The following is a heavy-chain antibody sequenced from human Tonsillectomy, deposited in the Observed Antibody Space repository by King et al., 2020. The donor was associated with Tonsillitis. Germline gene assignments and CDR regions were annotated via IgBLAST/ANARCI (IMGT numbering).Heavy chain of an antibody. J-gene: IGHJ3*02. CDR1: GFTFSDYY. CDR3: ARERITMIVVVNDAFDI. Sequence: VQLVESGGGLVKPGGSLRLSCAASGFTFSDYYMSWIRQAPGEGLEWGSYISSSGSTIYYGDSVKGRFTISRDKAKNSLYLQMNSLRAEDTAVYYCARERITMIVVVNDAFDIWGQGTIVTVSS. CDR2: ISSSGSTI. V-gene: IGHV3-11*01. D-gene: IGHD3-22*01.